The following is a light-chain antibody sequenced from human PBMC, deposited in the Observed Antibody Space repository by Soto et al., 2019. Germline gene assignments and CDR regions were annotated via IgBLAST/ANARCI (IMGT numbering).Light chain of an antibody. Sequence: DIQMTHSPSSLSASVGDRVTITCRASQSISSYLNWYQQKPGKAPKLLIYAASSLQSGVPSRFSGSGSGTDFTLTISSLQPEDFATYYRQQSYRTPPTFGQGTRV. J-gene: IGKJ1*01. CDR2: AAS. V-gene: IGKV1-39*01. CDR1: QSISSY. CDR3: QQSYRTPPT.